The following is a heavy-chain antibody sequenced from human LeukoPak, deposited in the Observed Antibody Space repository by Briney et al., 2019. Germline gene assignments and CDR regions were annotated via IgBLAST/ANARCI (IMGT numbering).Heavy chain of an antibody. CDR1: GFTFTNYR. D-gene: IGHD6-13*01. J-gene: IGHJ4*02. V-gene: IGHV3-7*01. Sequence: PGGSLRLSCTASGFTFTNYRMSWVRQAPGKGLEWVANIKEDETEIRYLDSVKGRFTISRDNAKNSLYLQMDSLRAKDTAVYYCARVGSSWDILDYWGQGTLVTVSS. CDR2: IKEDETEI. CDR3: ARVGSSWDILDY.